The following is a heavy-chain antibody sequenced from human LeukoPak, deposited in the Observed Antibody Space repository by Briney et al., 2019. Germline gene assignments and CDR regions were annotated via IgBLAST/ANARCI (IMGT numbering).Heavy chain of an antibody. Sequence: PGGSLRLSCTAPGFTFSSSAMTCVRQAPRKGLEWVSAISDSGGDAIYTDSVKKPFTISTDNSKNTLYLQINSLRAQNTALYYCAKGGSYAPLDYWGQGTLVTVSS. CDR2: ISDSGGDA. V-gene: IGHV3-23*01. D-gene: IGHD1-26*01. J-gene: IGHJ4*02. CDR1: GFTFSSSA. CDR3: AKGGSYAPLDY.